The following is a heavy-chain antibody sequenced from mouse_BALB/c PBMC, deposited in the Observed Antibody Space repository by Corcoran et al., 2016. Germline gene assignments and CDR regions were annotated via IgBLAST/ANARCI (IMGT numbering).Heavy chain of an antibody. CDR1: GYTFTSYV. J-gene: IGHJ2*01. V-gene: IGHV1S136*01. D-gene: IGHD2-2*01. CDR3: TREVPGGYPFDY. CDR2: IYPFKDVT. Sequence: EVQLQQSGPELVKPGASVKMSCKASGYTFTSYVMHWVKQKPGQGLEWIGYIYPFKDVTKYNENFKGKATLTSDKSSSTAYMVLNSLTSEDSAVDDWTREVPGGYPFDYWVQGTTLTVSS.